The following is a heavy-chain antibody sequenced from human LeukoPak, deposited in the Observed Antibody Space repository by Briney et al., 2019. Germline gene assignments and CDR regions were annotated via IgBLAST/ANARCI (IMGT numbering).Heavy chain of an antibody. V-gene: IGHV4-61*02. Sequence: KPSQTLSLTCTVSGGSISSGRYYWSWIRQPAGKGREWIGRIYTSGSTNYNPSLKSRVTISVDTSKNQFSKKLSSVTAADTAVYYFARGLYYYDSSGYLYYFDYWGQGTLVTVSS. J-gene: IGHJ4*02. D-gene: IGHD3-22*01. CDR1: GGSISSGRYY. CDR2: IYTSGST. CDR3: ARGLYYYDSSGYLYYFDY.